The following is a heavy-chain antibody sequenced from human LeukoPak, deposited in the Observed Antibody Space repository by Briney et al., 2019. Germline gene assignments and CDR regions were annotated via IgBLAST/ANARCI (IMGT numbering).Heavy chain of an antibody. CDR1: GFTFSSYA. CDR3: ATTIPPYYDILTGYSDY. V-gene: IGHV3-23*01. Sequence: RGVSLRLSCAASGFTFSSYAMSWVRQAPGKGVEWVSAISGSGGSTYYADAVKGRFTISRDNSKNTLYLQMNSLRAEDTAVYYCATTIPPYYDILTGYSDYWGQGTLVTVSS. CDR2: ISGSGGST. D-gene: IGHD3-9*01. J-gene: IGHJ4*02.